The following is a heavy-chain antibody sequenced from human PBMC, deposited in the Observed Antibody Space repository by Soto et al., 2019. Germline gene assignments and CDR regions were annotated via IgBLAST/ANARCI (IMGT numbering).Heavy chain of an antibody. Sequence: GGSLRLSCAASGFTFSSYGMHWVRQAPGKGLEWVAVISYDGSNKYYADSVKGRFTISRDNSKNTLYLQMNSLRAEDTAVYYCAKDSPYCSSTSCYLTGLADYWGQGTLVTVSS. V-gene: IGHV3-30*18. CDR3: AKDSPYCSSTSCYLTGLADY. CDR2: ISYDGSNK. D-gene: IGHD2-2*01. J-gene: IGHJ4*02. CDR1: GFTFSSYG.